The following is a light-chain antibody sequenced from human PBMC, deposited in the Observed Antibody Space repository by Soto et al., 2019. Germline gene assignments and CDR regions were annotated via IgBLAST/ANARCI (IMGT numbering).Light chain of an antibody. CDR1: QGISSY. CDR3: QQYYSYPS. V-gene: IGKV1-8*01. CDR2: AAS. J-gene: IGKJ2*01. Sequence: AIRMTQSPSSLSASTGDRVTITCRASQGISSYLAWYQQKPGKAPKLLIYAASTLQSGVPSRFSGSGSGTDFTLTISCLQSEDFATYDCQQYYSYPSFGQGTKLEIK.